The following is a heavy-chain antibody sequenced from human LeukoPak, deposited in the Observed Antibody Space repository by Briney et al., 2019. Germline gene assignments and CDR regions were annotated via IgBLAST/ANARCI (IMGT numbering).Heavy chain of an antibody. CDR1: AFTFSSYS. CDR2: ISSSSRYK. D-gene: IGHD5-18*01. V-gene: IGHV3-21*03. J-gene: IGHJ4*02. Sequence: GGSLTPSRAASAFTFSSYSMNCARHDPRKGLEWGSSISSSSRYKYYTDSVKGRFTISRDNAKNSLYLQMNSLRAEGTAVCYCARDQPYPGYGYFDYWGEGTLVTVSS. CDR3: ARDQPYPGYGYFDY.